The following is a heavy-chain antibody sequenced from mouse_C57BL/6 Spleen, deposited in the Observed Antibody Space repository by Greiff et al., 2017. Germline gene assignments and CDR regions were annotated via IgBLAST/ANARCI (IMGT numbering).Heavy chain of an antibody. CDR2: INPSSGYT. CDR3: AREGDGYPAWFAY. V-gene: IGHV1-7*01. D-gene: IGHD2-3*01. Sequence: QVQLKESGAELAKPGASVKLSCKASGYTFTSYWMHWVKQRPGQGLEWIGYINPSSGYTKYNQKFKDKATLTADKSSSTAYMHLSSLTYEDAAVYYCAREGDGYPAWFAYWGQGTLVTVSA. J-gene: IGHJ3*01. CDR1: GYTFTSYW.